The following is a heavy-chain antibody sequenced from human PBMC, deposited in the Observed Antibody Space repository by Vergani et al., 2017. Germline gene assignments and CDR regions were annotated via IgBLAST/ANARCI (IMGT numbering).Heavy chain of an antibody. D-gene: IGHD2-2*02. Sequence: EVQLLESGGGLVQPGGSLRLSCAASGFTFSSYAMSWVRQAPGKGLEWVSAISGSGGSTYYADSVKGRFTISRDNSKNTLYLQMNSLRAEDTAVYYCAKGRYCSSTSCYIGNWFDPWGQGTLVTVSS. CDR3: AKGRYCSSTSCYIGNWFDP. CDR2: ISGSGGST. CDR1: GFTFSSYA. V-gene: IGHV3-23*01. J-gene: IGHJ5*02.